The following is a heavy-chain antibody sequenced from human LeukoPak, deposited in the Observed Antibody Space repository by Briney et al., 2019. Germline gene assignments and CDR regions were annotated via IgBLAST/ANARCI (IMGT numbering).Heavy chain of an antibody. CDR3: ARGWLAETTVVTPYNY. Sequence: SVKVSCKASGGTFSSYAISWVRQAPGQGLEWMGGIIPIFGTANYAQKFQGRVTITAVESLSTAYMELSSLRSEDTAVYYCARGWLAETTVVTPYNYWGQGTLVTVSS. CDR2: IIPIFGTA. CDR1: GGTFSSYA. J-gene: IGHJ4*02. V-gene: IGHV1-69*13. D-gene: IGHD4-23*01.